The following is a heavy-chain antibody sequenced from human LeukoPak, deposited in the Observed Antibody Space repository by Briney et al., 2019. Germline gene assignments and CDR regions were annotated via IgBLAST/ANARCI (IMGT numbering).Heavy chain of an antibody. D-gene: IGHD3-10*01. J-gene: IGHJ6*03. Sequence: GASVKVSCKASGYTFTSYGISWVRQAPGQGLEWMGWSSAYNGNTNYAQKLQGRVTMTTDTSTSTAYMELRSLRSDDTAVYYCARIYGSGNYYYYMDVWGKGTTVTVSS. CDR1: GYTFTSYG. CDR2: SSAYNGNT. CDR3: ARIYGSGNYYYYMDV. V-gene: IGHV1-18*01.